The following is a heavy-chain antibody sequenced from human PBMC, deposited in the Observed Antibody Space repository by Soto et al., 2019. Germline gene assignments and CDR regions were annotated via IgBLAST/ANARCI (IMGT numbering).Heavy chain of an antibody. J-gene: IGHJ4*02. CDR1: GYTFTSYA. Sequence: QVQLVQSGAEVKKPGASVKVSCKASGYTFTSYAISWVRQAPGQGLEWMGWISAYNGNTNYAQKLQGRVTMNTETSTSTDYMELRSLRSDDTSVYYCARDAAAGLNDYWGQGTLVTVSS. V-gene: IGHV1-18*01. D-gene: IGHD6-13*01. CDR2: ISAYNGNT. CDR3: ARDAAAGLNDY.